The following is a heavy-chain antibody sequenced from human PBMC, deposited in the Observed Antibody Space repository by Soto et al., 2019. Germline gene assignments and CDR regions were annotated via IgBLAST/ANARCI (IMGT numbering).Heavy chain of an antibody. V-gene: IGHV4-4*02. CDR2: IYHSGST. D-gene: IGHD6-19*01. Sequence: ASETLSLTCAVSGGSISSSNWWSWVRQPPGKGLEWIGEIYHSGSTNYNPSLKSRVTISVDKSKNQFSLKLSFVTAADTAVYYCLRARGIAVAGTREFDYWGQGTLVTVSS. CDR3: LRARGIAVAGTREFDY. CDR1: GGSISSSNW. J-gene: IGHJ4*02.